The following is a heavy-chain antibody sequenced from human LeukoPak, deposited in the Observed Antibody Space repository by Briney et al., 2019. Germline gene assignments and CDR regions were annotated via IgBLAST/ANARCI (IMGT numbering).Heavy chain of an antibody. Sequence: ASVKVSCKASGGTFSSYGISWIRQSPGQGLEWMGDIVPMFGKSNYAQMFQGRLTITADESTNTAYMELTSLTLEDTAVYYCAREVEGHHPAFGDWGQGTLVTVSS. CDR1: GGTFSSYG. CDR2: IVPMFGKS. CDR3: AREVEGHHPAFGD. J-gene: IGHJ4*02. V-gene: IGHV1-69*13. D-gene: IGHD3-10*01.